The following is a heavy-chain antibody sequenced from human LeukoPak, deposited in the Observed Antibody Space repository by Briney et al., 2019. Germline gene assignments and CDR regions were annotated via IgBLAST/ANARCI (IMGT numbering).Heavy chain of an antibody. D-gene: IGHD5-18*01. J-gene: IGHJ6*02. CDR1: GFTVSSSY. CDR2: ISSSSSYI. CDR3: ARDGGVGYGYYYGMDV. Sequence: GGSLRLSCAASGFTVSSSYMSWVRQAPGKGLEWVSSISSSSSYIYYADSVKGRFTISRDNAKNSLYLQMNSLRAEDTAVYYCARDGGVGYGYYYGMDVWGQGTTVTVSS. V-gene: IGHV3-21*01.